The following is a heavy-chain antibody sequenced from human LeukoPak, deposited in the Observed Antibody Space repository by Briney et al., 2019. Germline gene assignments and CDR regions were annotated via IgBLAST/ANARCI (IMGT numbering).Heavy chain of an antibody. CDR2: INHSGST. CDR1: GGSFSGYY. Sequence: PSETLSLTCAVYGGSFSGYYWSWLRQPPGKGLEWIGEINHSGSTNYNPSLKGRVTISVDTSKNQFSLKLSSVTSADTAVYYCARGIPGSVVVPAALYSFDYWGQGTLVTVSS. CDR3: ARGIPGSVVVPAALYSFDY. D-gene: IGHD2-2*01. J-gene: IGHJ4*02. V-gene: IGHV4-34*01.